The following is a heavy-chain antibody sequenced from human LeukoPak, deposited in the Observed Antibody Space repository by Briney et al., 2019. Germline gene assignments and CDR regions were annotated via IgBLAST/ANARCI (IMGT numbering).Heavy chain of an antibody. CDR3: ARSGNDAFDI. CDR2: IYHSGST. J-gene: IGHJ3*02. D-gene: IGHD4-23*01. Sequence: SKTLSLTCAVSGGSISSGGYSWSWIRQPPGTGLEWIGYIYHSGSTYYNPSLKSRVTISVDRSKNQFSLKLSSVTAADTAVYYCARSGNDAFDIWGQGTMVTVSS. V-gene: IGHV4-30-2*01. CDR1: GGSISSGGYS.